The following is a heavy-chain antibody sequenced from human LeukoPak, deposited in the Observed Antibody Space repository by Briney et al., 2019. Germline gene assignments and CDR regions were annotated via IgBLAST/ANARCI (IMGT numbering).Heavy chain of an antibody. D-gene: IGHD3-22*01. J-gene: IGHJ4*02. CDR1: GFTFSSYA. CDR3: AKVDSSGYYSYYFDY. V-gene: IGHV3-23*01. Sequence: GGSLRLSCAASGFTFSSYAMSWVRQAPGKGLEWVSAISGGGGSTYYADSVKGRFTISRDNSKNTLYLQMNSLRAEDTAVYYCAKVDSSGYYSYYFDYWGQGTLVTVSS. CDR2: ISGGGGST.